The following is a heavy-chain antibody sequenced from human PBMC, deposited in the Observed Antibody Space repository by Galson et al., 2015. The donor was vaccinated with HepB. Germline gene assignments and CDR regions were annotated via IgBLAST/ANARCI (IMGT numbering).Heavy chain of an antibody. Sequence: SLRLSCAASGFTFSDYWMNWVRQAPGKGLVWVSRINPDGSDTIYADSVKGRFTISRDNAKNTLYLQMNSLTAEDTVVYYCASRPYTGSWHVDYWGQGTLVSVSS. D-gene: IGHD6-13*01. CDR3: ASRPYTGSWHVDY. CDR2: INPDGSDT. J-gene: IGHJ4*02. CDR1: GFTFSDYW. V-gene: IGHV3-74*01.